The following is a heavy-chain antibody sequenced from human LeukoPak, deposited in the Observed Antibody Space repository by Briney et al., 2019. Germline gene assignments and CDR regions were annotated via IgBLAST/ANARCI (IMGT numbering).Heavy chain of an antibody. CDR2: IYTSGST. Sequence: SQTLSLTCTVSGGSISSGSYYWSWIRQPAGKGLEWIGRIYTSGSTNYNPSLKSRVTISVDTSKNQFSLKLSSVTAADTAVYYCARGKWVAAPWGDWFDPWGQGTLVTVSS. V-gene: IGHV4-61*02. D-gene: IGHD6-6*01. CDR1: GGSISSGSYY. J-gene: IGHJ5*02. CDR3: ARGKWVAAPWGDWFDP.